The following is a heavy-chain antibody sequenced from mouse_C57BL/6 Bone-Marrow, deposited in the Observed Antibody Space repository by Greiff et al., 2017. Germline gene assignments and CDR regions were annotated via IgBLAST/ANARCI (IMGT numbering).Heavy chain of an antibody. V-gene: IGHV1-50*01. D-gene: IGHD2-2*01. J-gene: IGHJ2*01. CDR1: GYTFTSYW. CDR3: SREGGWLDYFGY. Sequence: QVQLQQPGAELVKPGASVKLSCKASGYTFTSYWMQWVKQMPGQGLEWIGEIDPSDSYTKYNQKFKGKATLTVDTSSSTAYMQLSSLTSEDSAVYYYSREGGWLDYFGYWGQGTTLTVSS. CDR2: IDPSDSYT.